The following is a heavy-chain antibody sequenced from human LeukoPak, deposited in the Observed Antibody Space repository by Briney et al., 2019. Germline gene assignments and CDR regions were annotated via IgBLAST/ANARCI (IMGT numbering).Heavy chain of an antibody. J-gene: IGHJ6*02. V-gene: IGHV4-39*07. Sequence: PSETLSLTCTVSGGSIRSSYYYWGWIRQPPGKGLEWIGSIYDSGSTYYNPSLKSRVTISVDTSKKQFSLRLTSVTAADTAVYYCARLRSGSTPPPPYYYYGLDVWGQGTTVTVSS. D-gene: IGHD1-26*01. CDR3: ARLRSGSTPPPPYYYYGLDV. CDR2: IYDSGST. CDR1: GGSIRSSYYY.